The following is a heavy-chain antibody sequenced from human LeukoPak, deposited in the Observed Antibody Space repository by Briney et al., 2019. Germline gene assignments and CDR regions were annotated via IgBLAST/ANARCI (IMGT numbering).Heavy chain of an antibody. CDR2: IVGSGGST. V-gene: IGHV3-23*01. CDR1: GFTFSSYG. D-gene: IGHD2-8*01. Sequence: GGSLRLSCAASGFTFSSYGMSWVRQAQGKGLDWAPVIVGSGGSTYYADSVKGRFTISRDNSKNTLYLQMNSLRAEDTAVYYCAKDPDCTSGICYTFFDYWGQGTLVTVSS. CDR3: AKDPDCTSGICYTFFDY. J-gene: IGHJ4*02.